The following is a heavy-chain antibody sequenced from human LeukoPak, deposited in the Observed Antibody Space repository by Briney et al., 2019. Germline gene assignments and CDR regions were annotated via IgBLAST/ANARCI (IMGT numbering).Heavy chain of an antibody. CDR1: GLTFSSYA. V-gene: IGHV3-30-3*01. J-gene: IGHJ4*02. D-gene: IGHD5-12*01. Sequence: GGSLRLSCAASGLTFSSYAMHWGRQAPGKGLEWVAVISYDGSNKYYADSVKGRFTISRDNSKNTLYLQMNSLRAEDTAVYYCARVSPSWIQDYWGRGTLVTVSS. CDR2: ISYDGSNK. CDR3: ARVSPSWIQDY.